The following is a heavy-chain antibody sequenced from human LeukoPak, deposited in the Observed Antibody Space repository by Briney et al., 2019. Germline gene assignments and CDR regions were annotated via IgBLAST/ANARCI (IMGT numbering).Heavy chain of an antibody. D-gene: IGHD4-11*01. Sequence: PGGSLRLSCAASGFTFMTYWMHWVRQAPGXGLVWVSRINSDGTSTTYADSVKGRFTISRDNAKNTLYLQMNTLRADDSAMYYCARDTGYSNYDYWGQGTLVTVSS. J-gene: IGHJ4*02. CDR2: INSDGTST. CDR1: GFTFMTYW. V-gene: IGHV3-74*01. CDR3: ARDTGYSNYDY.